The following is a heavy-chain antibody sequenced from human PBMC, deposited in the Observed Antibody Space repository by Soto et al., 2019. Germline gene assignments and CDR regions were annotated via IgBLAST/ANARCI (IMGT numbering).Heavy chain of an antibody. Sequence: QLQRVQSGAEVRKLGTSVKVSCKASGYTFSDYYVHWRRQPPGQGLEWMGWISPQSGGTHFSPKFEGRVTLTTDTSISTAFMVLSRLTSDDTAVYYCARGPRTQLWFPNVYWGQGTLVTVSS. CDR1: GYTFSDYY. CDR3: ARGPRTQLWFPNVY. D-gene: IGHD5-18*01. V-gene: IGHV1-2*02. J-gene: IGHJ4*02. CDR2: ISPQSGGT.